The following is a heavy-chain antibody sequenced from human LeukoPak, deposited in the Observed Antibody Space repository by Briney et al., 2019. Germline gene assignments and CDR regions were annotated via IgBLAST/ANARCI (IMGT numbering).Heavy chain of an antibody. D-gene: IGHD6-19*01. CDR3: ARINRGGQWLVLRSAAFDI. Sequence: GGSLRLSCAASGFTFDDYAMHWVRQAPGKGLEWVSGISWNSGSIGYADSVKGRFTISRDNAKNSLYLQMNSLRAEDTAVYYCARINRGGQWLVLRSAAFDIWGQGTMVTVSS. V-gene: IGHV3-9*01. J-gene: IGHJ3*02. CDR2: ISWNSGSI. CDR1: GFTFDDYA.